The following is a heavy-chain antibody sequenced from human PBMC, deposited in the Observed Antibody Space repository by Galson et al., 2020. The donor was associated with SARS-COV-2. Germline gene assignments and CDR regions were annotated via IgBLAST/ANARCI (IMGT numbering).Heavy chain of an antibody. J-gene: IGHJ4*02. V-gene: IGHV4-39*01. CDR3: ASDPAYCGGDCYSGGGY. D-gene: IGHD2-21*02. Sequence: SETLSLTCTVSGGSISSSSYYWGWIRQPPGKGLEWIGSIYYSGSTYYNPSLKSRVTISVDTSKNQFSLKLSSVTAADTAVYYCASDPAYCGGDCYSGGGYWGQGTLVTVSS. CDR2: IYYSGST. CDR1: GGSISSSSYY.